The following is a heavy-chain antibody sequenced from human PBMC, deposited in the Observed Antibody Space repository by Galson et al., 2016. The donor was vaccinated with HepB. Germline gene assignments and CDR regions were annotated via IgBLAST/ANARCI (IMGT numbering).Heavy chain of an antibody. Sequence: SLRLSCAASGFIFSSFVVHWVRQAPGKGLEWVAVISSDGSNKNYADSVKGRFTISRDNSKNTLDLQMNSLRAEDTAVYYCARDQGQPEFYHYGMDFWGQGTTVTVSS. J-gene: IGHJ6*02. CDR2: ISSDGSNK. D-gene: IGHD3-10*01. V-gene: IGHV3-30-3*01. CDR3: ARDQGQPEFYHYGMDF. CDR1: GFIFSSFV.